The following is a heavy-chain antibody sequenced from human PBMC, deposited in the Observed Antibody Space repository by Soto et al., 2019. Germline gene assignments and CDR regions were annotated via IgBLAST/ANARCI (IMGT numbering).Heavy chain of an antibody. CDR1: GYTLTELS. CDR3: ATAWRVTTLLLDY. D-gene: IGHD4-17*01. Sequence: ASVKVSCKVSGYTLTELSMHWVRQAPGKGLEWMRGFDPEDGETIYAQKFQGRVTMTEDTSTDTAYMELSSLRSEDTAVYYCATAWRVTTLLLDYWGQGTLVTVSS. CDR2: FDPEDGET. V-gene: IGHV1-24*01. J-gene: IGHJ4*02.